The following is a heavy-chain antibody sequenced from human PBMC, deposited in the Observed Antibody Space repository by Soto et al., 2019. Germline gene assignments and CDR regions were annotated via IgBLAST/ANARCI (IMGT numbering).Heavy chain of an antibody. J-gene: IGHJ4*02. CDR1: EGTFNSYA. D-gene: IGHD6-13*01. Sequence: QAQVVQSGAEVRKPGSSVKLSCKASEGTFNSYAIAWVRQAPGQGLEWMGGIIPYYNTLNYAQKLQDRVTITADDSTNTVYMELSSLRSDDTAVYFCASGASRWYPYCVDSWAQGTLVTVSS. CDR2: IIPYYNTL. CDR3: ASGASRWYPYCVDS. V-gene: IGHV1-69*01.